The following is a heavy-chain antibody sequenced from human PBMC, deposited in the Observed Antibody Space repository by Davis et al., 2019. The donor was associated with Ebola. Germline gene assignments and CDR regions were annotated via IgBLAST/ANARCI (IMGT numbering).Heavy chain of an antibody. J-gene: IGHJ5*01. V-gene: IGHV4-59*12. D-gene: IGHD2-15*01. CDR3: ARLNVVGGWSNWFDS. CDR2: MYDSGST. Sequence: PSETLSLTCSVSGGSITSYSWAWIRQPPGKGLECLGYMYDSGSTNYNPSLKSRVTMSVDPSENRVSLKLTSVTAADTAVYYCARLNVVGGWSNWFDSWGQGTLVIVSS. CDR1: GGSITSYS.